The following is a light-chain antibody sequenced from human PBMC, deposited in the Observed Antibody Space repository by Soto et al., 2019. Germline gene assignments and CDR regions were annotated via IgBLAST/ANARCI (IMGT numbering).Light chain of an antibody. CDR3: CSYAGSYTYV. V-gene: IGLV2-11*01. Sequence: QSALIQPPSASGSPGQSVTFSCTGSSSDVGTYNYVSWYQQHPGKAPKLMIYDVSKRPSGVPDRFSGSKSGNTASLTISGLQAEDEADYYCCSYAGSYTYVFGTGTKVTVL. CDR2: DVS. J-gene: IGLJ1*01. CDR1: SSDVGTYNY.